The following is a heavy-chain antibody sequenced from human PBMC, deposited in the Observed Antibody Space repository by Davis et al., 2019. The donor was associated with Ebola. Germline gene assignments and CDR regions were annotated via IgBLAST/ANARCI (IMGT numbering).Heavy chain of an antibody. CDR1: GGSIGSSGYA. D-gene: IGHD3-22*01. V-gene: IGHV4-30-2*01. CDR2: IYHSGST. CDR3: ASALYDSSGYYFDY. Sequence: SDTLSLTVAVPGGSIGSSGYAGSWIRQPRGKGLEWIGYIYHSGSTYYNPSLKSRVTISVDRSKNQFSLKLSSVTAADTAVYYCASALYDSSGYYFDYWGQGTLVTVSS. J-gene: IGHJ4*02.